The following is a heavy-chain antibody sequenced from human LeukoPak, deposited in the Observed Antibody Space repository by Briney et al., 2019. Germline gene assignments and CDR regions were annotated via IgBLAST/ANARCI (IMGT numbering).Heavy chain of an antibody. J-gene: IGHJ4*02. V-gene: IGHV3-48*04. CDR3: ARGAGGIAAADFDY. CDR2: ISSSSSTI. D-gene: IGHD6-13*01. CDR1: RFTFSSYS. Sequence: GGSLRLSCAASRFTFSSYSMKWVRQAPGKGLEWGSYISSSSSTIYYADSVKGRFTISRDSPKNSLYLQMNSLRAEDTAVYYCARGAGGIAAADFDYWGQGTLVTVSS.